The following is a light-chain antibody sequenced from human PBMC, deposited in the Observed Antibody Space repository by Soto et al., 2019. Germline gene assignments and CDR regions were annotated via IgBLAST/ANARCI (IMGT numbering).Light chain of an antibody. V-gene: IGKV3-20*01. CDR1: QSLATTY. J-gene: IGKJ2*01. CDR2: GAS. CDR3: QQSGRSPYT. Sequence: ELVLTQSPGTLSLSPGERATLSCRASQSLATTYFAWFQQRPGPAPRLLIYGASTSVTGIPARFSGSGSGTDVARHISRLEPEEVAMYYCQQSGRSPYTFGQGTRMEIK.